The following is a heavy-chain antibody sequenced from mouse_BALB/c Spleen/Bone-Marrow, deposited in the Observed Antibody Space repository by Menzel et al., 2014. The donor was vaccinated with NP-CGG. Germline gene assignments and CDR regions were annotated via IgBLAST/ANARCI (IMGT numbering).Heavy chain of an antibody. CDR3: ARVWDKGSYAMDY. V-gene: IGHV1S126*01. D-gene: IGHD3-3*01. J-gene: IGHJ4*01. Sequence: QVQLQQSGPQLVRPGASVKISCKASSYSFTSYWMHWVKQRPGQGLEWIGMIDPSDSETRLNQKFKDKATLTVDKSSSTAYMQLSSPTSEDSAVYYCARVWDKGSYAMDYWGQGTSVTVSS. CDR1: SYSFTSYW. CDR2: IDPSDSET.